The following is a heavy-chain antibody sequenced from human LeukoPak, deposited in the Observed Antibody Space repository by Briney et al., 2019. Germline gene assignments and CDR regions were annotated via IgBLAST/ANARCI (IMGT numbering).Heavy chain of an antibody. CDR3: ASVEAGYSSSWYAIDY. CDR2: ISGSGGST. CDR1: GFTFSSYA. J-gene: IGHJ4*02. Sequence: GGSLRLSCAASGFTFSSYAMSWVRQAPGKGLEWVSAISGSGGSTYYADSVEGRFTISRDNSKNTLYLQMNSLRAEDTAVYYCASVEAGYSSSWYAIDYWGQGTLVTVSS. D-gene: IGHD6-13*01. V-gene: IGHV3-23*01.